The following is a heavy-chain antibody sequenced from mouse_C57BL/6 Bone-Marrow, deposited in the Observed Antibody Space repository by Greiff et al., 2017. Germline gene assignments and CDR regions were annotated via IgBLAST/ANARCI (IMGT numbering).Heavy chain of an antibody. CDR1: GYTFTSYG. D-gene: IGHD1-1*01. V-gene: IGHV1-81*01. Sequence: QVQLKESGAELARPGASVKLSCKASGYTFTSYGISWVKQRTGQGLEWIGEIYPRSGNTYYNEKFKGKATLTADKSSSPAYMELRSLTSEDSAVYFCARSDYYGSSYPHWYFDVWGTGTTVTVSS. J-gene: IGHJ1*03. CDR2: IYPRSGNT. CDR3: ARSDYYGSSYPHWYFDV.